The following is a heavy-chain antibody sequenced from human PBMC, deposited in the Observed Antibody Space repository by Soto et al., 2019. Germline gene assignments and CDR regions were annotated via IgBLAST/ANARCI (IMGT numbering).Heavy chain of an antibody. J-gene: IGHJ6*02. CDR1: GGSISSGGYY. CDR3: ASLWSGYNYYYYGMDV. Sequence: SETLSLTCTVSGGSISSGGYYWSWIRQHPGKGLEWIGYIYYSGSTYYNPSLKSRVTISVDTSKNQFSLKLSSVTAADTAVYYCASLWSGYNYYYYGMDVWGQGTTVTVSS. CDR2: IYYSGST. V-gene: IGHV4-31*03. D-gene: IGHD3-3*01.